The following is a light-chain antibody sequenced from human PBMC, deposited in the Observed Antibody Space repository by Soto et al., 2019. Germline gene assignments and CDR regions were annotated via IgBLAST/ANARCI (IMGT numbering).Light chain of an antibody. CDR1: QSVSSSY. CDR3: QQYGGSWT. J-gene: IGKJ1*01. V-gene: IGKV3-20*01. Sequence: EIVLTQSPGTLSLSPGEIATLSCRASQSVSSSYLAWYQQKPGQAPRFLIYGASNRATGIPDRFSGCGYGTACTLNISRMDPKDFAIDYYQQYGGSWTIGQGTKVEVK. CDR2: GAS.